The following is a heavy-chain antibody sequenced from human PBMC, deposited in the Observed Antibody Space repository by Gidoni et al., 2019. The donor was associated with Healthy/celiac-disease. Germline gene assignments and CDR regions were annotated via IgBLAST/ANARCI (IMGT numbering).Heavy chain of an antibody. D-gene: IGHD6-19*01. CDR3: ASSLFPYSSGWYIGY. V-gene: IGHV3-33*01. J-gene: IGHJ4*02. CDR1: GFPFLSDV. CDR2: IWDDGSNK. Sequence: QVQLVESGGGVVQPGRSLSLSCAASGFPFLSDVMHWVRQAPVKGLEWVAVIWDDGSNKYYADSVKGRFTISRDNSKNTLYLQMNSLRAEDTAVYYCASSLFPYSSGWYIGYWGQGTLVTVSS.